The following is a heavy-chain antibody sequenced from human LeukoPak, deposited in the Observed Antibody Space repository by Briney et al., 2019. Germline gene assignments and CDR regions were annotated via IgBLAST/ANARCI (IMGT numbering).Heavy chain of an antibody. CDR2: FDPEDGET. CDR1: GYTLTELS. Sequence: ASVKVSCKVSGYTLTELSMHWVRQAPGKGLEWMGGFDPEDGETIYAQKFQGRVTMTEDTSTDTAYMEPSSLRSEDTAVYYCATGCCSSTSCYGGYYYYGMDVWGQGTTVTVSS. CDR3: ATGCCSSTSCYGGYYYYGMDV. V-gene: IGHV1-24*01. D-gene: IGHD2-2*03. J-gene: IGHJ6*02.